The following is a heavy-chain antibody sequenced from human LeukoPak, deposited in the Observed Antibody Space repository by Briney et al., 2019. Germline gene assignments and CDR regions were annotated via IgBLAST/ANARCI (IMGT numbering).Heavy chain of an antibody. CDR1: GGSMIRTDYY. V-gene: IGHV4-39*02. CDR2: VYHSGTT. J-gene: IGHJ5*02. CDR3: VRDGYSTRFDP. Sequence: SETLSLTCTVSGGSMIRTDYYWGWLRQPPGKGLEWSGSVYHSGTTYFNPSLESRVSVSVDSPKSQGSLRLSSVPASDTAVYYCVRDGYSTRFDPWGQGTLVTVSS. D-gene: IGHD5-18*01.